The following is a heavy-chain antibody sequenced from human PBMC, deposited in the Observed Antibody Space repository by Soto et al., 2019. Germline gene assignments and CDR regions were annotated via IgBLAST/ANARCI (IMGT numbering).Heavy chain of an antibody. CDR1: GYTFTSYY. V-gene: IGHV1-46*01. D-gene: IGHD3-10*01. CDR3: ARDQCGAWSCLYYYYYGMDV. CDR2: INPSGGST. J-gene: IGHJ6*02. Sequence: ASVKVSCKASGYTFTSYYMHWVRQAPGQGLEWMGIINPSGGSTSYAQKFQGRVNMTRDTSTSTVYMELSSLRSEDTAVYYCARDQCGAWSCLYYYYYGMDVWGQGTTVTVSS.